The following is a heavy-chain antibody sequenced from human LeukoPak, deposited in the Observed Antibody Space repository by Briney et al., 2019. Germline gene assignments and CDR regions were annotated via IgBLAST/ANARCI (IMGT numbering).Heavy chain of an antibody. CDR2: ISGSRGST. V-gene: IGHV3-23*01. Sequence: GGTLRLSCAASGFTFSSYAMSWVRQAPGKGLEWVSAISGSRGSTYYADSVKGRFTISRDNSKNTLYLQMNSLRAEDTAVYYCAKDLTNNIAARPRFDAFDIWGQGTMVTVSS. D-gene: IGHD6-6*01. J-gene: IGHJ3*02. CDR3: AKDLTNNIAARPRFDAFDI. CDR1: GFTFSSYA.